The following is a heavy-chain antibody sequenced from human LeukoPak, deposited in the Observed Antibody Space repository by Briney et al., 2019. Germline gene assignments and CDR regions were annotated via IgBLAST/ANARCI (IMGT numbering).Heavy chain of an antibody. CDR1: GFTFSNYW. CDR2: IKQDGSEK. Sequence: GESLRLSCIASGFTFSNYWMSWVRQAPGKGLEWVANIKQDGSEKYYVDSVKGRFSISRDNSKNTLYLQMNSLRAEDTAVYYCARDQSRKKSTTDYWGQGTLVTVSS. CDR3: ARDQSRKKSTTDY. V-gene: IGHV3-7*01. D-gene: IGHD4-11*01. J-gene: IGHJ4*02.